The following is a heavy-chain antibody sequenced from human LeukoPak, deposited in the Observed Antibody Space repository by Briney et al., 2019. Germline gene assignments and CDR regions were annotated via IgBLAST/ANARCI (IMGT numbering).Heavy chain of an antibody. CDR3: ARTVYDLRGQRLIPGLDY. V-gene: IGHV3-48*03. Sequence: GGFLRLSCAASGFTFRTYEMNWVRQAPGKGLEWVSYIGTIISTTYYADSVKGRFTVSRDDAKGSLYLQMSSLRAEDTAVYYCARTVYDLRGQRLIPGLDYWGQGTLVTVSS. CDR2: IGTIISTT. D-gene: IGHD6-25*01. J-gene: IGHJ4*02. CDR1: GFTFRTYE.